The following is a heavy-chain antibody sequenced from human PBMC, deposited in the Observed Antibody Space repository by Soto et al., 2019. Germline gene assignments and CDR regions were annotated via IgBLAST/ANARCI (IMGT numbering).Heavy chain of an antibody. D-gene: IGHD3-3*01. CDR2: INHSGST. CDR1: GGSFSGYY. V-gene: IGHV4-34*01. CDR3: ARGTTYYDFWSGSPNYYGMDV. Sequence: SETLSLTCAVYGGSFSGYYWSWIRQPPGKGLEWIGEINHSGSTNYNPSLKSRVTISVDTSKNQFSLKLSSVTAADTAVYYCARGTTYYDFWSGSPNYYGMDVWGQGTTVTVSS. J-gene: IGHJ6*02.